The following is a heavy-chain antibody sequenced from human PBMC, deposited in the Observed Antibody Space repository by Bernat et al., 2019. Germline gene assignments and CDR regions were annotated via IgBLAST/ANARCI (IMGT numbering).Heavy chain of an antibody. Sequence: QVQLQESGPGLVKPSQTLSLTCTVSGGPISSAAYYWSWIRQHPGKGLEWIAYICYSGTTYYNPSLKSRVSISVDTSRNQFSLQLDSVTAADTAVYYCARKRDDGDYHFDYWGQGTLVTVSS. CDR2: ICYSGTT. V-gene: IGHV4-31*03. J-gene: IGHJ4*02. D-gene: IGHD4-17*01. CDR1: GGPISSAAYY. CDR3: ARKRDDGDYHFDY.